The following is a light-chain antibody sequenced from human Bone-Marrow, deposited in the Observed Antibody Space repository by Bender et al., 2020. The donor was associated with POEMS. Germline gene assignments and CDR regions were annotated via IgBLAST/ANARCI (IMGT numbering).Light chain of an antibody. V-gene: IGLV1-40*01. CDR1: DSNIGTFPD. J-gene: IGLJ3*02. Sequence: QSVVTQPPSLSAAPGQKITISCTGSDSNIGTFPDVHWYQHRPGTAPKLLFYNSDLRPSQVPTRFSGSRSGTSASLVITGVQVEDEADYYCQSFDSSLSGWQAVFGGGTRVIVL. CDR2: NSD. CDR3: QSFDSSLSGWQAV.